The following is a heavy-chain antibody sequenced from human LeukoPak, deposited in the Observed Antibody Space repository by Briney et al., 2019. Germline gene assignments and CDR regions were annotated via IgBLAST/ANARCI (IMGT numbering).Heavy chain of an antibody. CDR3: ARAFPDIVVVVAATAPGWVFDY. Sequence: ASVKASCKASGYTFTSYYMHWVRQAPGQGLEWMGIINPSGGSTSYAQKFQGRVTMTRDTSTSTVYMELSSLRSEDTAVYYCARAFPDIVVVVAATAPGWVFDYWGQGTLVTVSS. CDR1: GYTFTSYY. V-gene: IGHV1-46*01. J-gene: IGHJ4*02. D-gene: IGHD2-15*01. CDR2: INPSGGST.